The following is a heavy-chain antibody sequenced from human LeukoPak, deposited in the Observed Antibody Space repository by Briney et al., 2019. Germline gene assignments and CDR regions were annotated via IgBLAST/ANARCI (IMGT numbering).Heavy chain of an antibody. CDR2: ISSSSSYI. D-gene: IGHD3-10*01. J-gene: IGHJ1*01. CDR1: GFTFSSYS. Sequence: GGSLRLSCAASGFTFSSYSMNWVRQAPGKGLEWVSSISSSSSYIYYADSVKGRFTISRDNAKNSLYLQMNSLRAEDTAVYYCAREGIPEYFQHWGQGTLVTVSS. V-gene: IGHV3-21*01. CDR3: AREGIPEYFQH.